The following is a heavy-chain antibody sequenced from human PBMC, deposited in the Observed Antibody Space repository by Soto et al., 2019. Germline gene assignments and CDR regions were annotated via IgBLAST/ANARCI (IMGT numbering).Heavy chain of an antibody. D-gene: IGHD3-22*01. CDR3: ARPTGYYHTSGSDS. J-gene: IGHJ4*02. Sequence: GSLLLSCSASGFTFSDYYMSWIRQAAGKGLEWISYISSNSNYKNHADSVRGRFTISRDNAKNSLYLQMNGLRAEDTAVYYCARPTGYYHTSGSDSWGQGTLVTVSS. CDR2: ISSNSNYK. V-gene: IGHV3-11*06. CDR1: GFTFSDYY.